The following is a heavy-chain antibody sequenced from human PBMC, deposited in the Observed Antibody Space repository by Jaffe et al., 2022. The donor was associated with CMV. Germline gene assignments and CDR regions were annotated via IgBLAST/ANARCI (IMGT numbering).Heavy chain of an antibody. Sequence: QVQLQESGPGLVKPSETLSLTCTVSGDSLSGFFWSWIRQPPGKGLEWIAYIYYSGGANYNPSLKSRVTISVDTSKNQFSLNLRSVTAADTAVYYCARDWGGTTVLDSWGQGILVTVSS. J-gene: IGHJ4*02. CDR1: GDSLSGFF. D-gene: IGHD1-1*01. CDR3: ARDWGGTTVLDS. CDR2: IYYSGGA. V-gene: IGHV4-59*01.